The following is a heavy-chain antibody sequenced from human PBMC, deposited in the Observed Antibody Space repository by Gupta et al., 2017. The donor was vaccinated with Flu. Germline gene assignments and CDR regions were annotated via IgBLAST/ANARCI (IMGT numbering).Heavy chain of an antibody. Sequence: SWIRQPPGKAPEWLARIDWDDDKVYSTSLKTRLTISQDTSKNQVVLTMTNMDPVDTATYYCARTFCAGGDCYSGLFDYWGQGTLVTVSS. J-gene: IGHJ4*02. V-gene: IGHV2-70*04. CDR3: ARTFCAGGDCYSGLFDY. D-gene: IGHD2-21*02. CDR2: IDWDDDK.